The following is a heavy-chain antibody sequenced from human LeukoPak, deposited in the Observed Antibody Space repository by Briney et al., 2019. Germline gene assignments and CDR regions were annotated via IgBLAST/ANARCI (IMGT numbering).Heavy chain of an antibody. V-gene: IGHV1-18*01. CDR3: ARGLQYSSASRFDY. CDR1: GYTFTSYG. Sequence: GASVKVSCKASGYTFTSYGISWVRQAPGQGLEWMGWISAYSGNTNFAQRLQGRVTMTTDTSTSTAYMELRSLSSDDTAVYYCARGLQYSSASRFDYWGQGTLVPVSS. CDR2: ISAYSGNT. D-gene: IGHD6-6*01. J-gene: IGHJ4*02.